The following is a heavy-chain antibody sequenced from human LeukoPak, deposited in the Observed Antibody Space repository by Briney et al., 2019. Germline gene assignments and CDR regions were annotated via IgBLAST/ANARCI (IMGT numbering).Heavy chain of an antibody. D-gene: IGHD3-22*01. CDR2: IGRSGATS. J-gene: IGHJ4*02. CDR3: GIRDTSDYYVF. Sequence: GGSLRLSCAASGFIFSNYGLSWVRQAPGKGLEWVSAIGRSGATSYYADSVKGRFTISRDNSKNALYLQMNGLRADDTAVYYCGIRDTSDYYVFWGQGTLVTVSS. V-gene: IGHV3-23*01. CDR1: GFIFSNYG.